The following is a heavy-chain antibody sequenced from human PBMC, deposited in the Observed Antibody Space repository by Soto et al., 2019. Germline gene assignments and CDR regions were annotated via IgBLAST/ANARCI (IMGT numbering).Heavy chain of an antibody. J-gene: IGHJ4*02. CDR2: IKSKTEADTR. D-gene: IGHD3-3*01. V-gene: IGHV3-15*01. CDR1: GFSFSNAW. CDR3: ASGTGKSDFDY. Sequence: GGSLRLSCAVSGFSFSNAWMNWVRQAPGKGLEWVGRIKSKTEADTREFAAPVKGRFAISRDDSKNTVFLQMNSLKIEDLGVYYCASGTGKSDFDYWGLGTLVTVSS.